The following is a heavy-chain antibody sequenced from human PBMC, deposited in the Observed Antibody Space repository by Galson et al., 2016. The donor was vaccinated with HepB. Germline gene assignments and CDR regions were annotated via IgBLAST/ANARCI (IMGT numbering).Heavy chain of an antibody. CDR3: ATDTFMGNDAFDL. V-gene: IGHV1-2*02. J-gene: IGHJ3*01. D-gene: IGHD5-18*01. CDR1: GYTFTDDY. CDR2: DDPYGGGT. Sequence: SVKVSCKASGYTFTDDYIHWVRQAPGQGLEWLGWDDPYGGGTNFAQKFQGRVTMTRDTSITTAYMELSRLRSDDTAVYYCATDTFMGNDAFDLWGQGTMVTVSS.